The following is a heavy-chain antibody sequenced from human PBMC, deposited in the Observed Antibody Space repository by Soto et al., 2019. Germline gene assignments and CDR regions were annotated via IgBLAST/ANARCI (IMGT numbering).Heavy chain of an antibody. V-gene: IGHV1-69*01. CDR3: ARDGSGYRSRASPMDV. CDR2: IIPIFGTA. D-gene: IGHD3-22*01. CDR1: GDTFSSYA. Sequence: QVQLVQSGAEVKKPGSSVKVSCKASGDTFSSYAISWVRQAPGQGLEWMGGIIPIFGTANYAQQFQGRVTITADESTSTAYMELSSLRSEDKAVYYCARDGSGYRSRASPMDVWGQGTTVTVSS. J-gene: IGHJ6*02.